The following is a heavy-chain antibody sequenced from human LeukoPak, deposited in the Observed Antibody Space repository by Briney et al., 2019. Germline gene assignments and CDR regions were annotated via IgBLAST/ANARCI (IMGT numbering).Heavy chain of an antibody. CDR3: AREPPVWRESLPSRHFDY. V-gene: IGHV3-53*01. Sequence: GGSLRLSCAASGFTFSGYGMHWVRQAPGKGLEWVALIYSGGNTDYADSVKGRFTISRDDSKNTLYIQMNSLRAEDTAVYYCAREPPVWRESLPSRHFDYWGQGTLVTVSS. D-gene: IGHD1-26*01. CDR2: IYSGGNT. CDR1: GFTFSGYG. J-gene: IGHJ4*02.